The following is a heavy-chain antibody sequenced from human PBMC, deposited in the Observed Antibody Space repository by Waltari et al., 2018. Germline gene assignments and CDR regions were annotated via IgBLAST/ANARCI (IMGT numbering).Heavy chain of an antibody. V-gene: IGHV3-7*01. CDR2: IKEEGSKK. CDR3: VRHGFWNFDF. J-gene: IGHJ4*02. D-gene: IGHD3-3*01. CDR1: GFTFSGNW. Sequence: EVQLVESGGGLVQPGGSLRLSCAGSGFTFSGNWMAWGRQAPGKGLEVVDKIKEEGSKKNYVDSVEGRFTISSDNAKNSLYLPMNSLRADDTALYYCVRHGFWNFDFWGQGTLVTVSS.